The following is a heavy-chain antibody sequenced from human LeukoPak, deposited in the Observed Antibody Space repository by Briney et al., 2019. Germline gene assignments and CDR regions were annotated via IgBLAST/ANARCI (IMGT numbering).Heavy chain of an antibody. Sequence: GGSLRLSCAASGFTFSSYNMNWVRQAPGKGLEWVSYITSSSSPIQYADSVKGRFTISRDNAKNSLYLQMNSLRAEDTAMYHCARAVVVANGAFDIWGQGTMVTVSS. J-gene: IGHJ3*02. CDR1: GFTFSSYN. D-gene: IGHD2-15*01. CDR2: ITSSSSPI. CDR3: ARAVVVANGAFDI. V-gene: IGHV3-48*01.